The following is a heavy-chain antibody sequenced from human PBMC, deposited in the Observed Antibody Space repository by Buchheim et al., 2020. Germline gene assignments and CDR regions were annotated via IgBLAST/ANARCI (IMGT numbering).Heavy chain of an antibody. CDR2: ISYDGSNK. CDR1: GFTFSSYG. D-gene: IGHD6-19*01. V-gene: IGHV3-30*18. CDR3: AKSGRIPGYSCGWYGSLHDY. Sequence: QVQLVESGGGVVQPGRSLRLSCAASGFTFSSYGMHWVRQAPGKGLEWVAVISYDGSNKYYADSVKGRFTISRDNSKNTLYLQMNSLRAEDTAVYYCAKSGRIPGYSCGWYGSLHDYWGQGTL. J-gene: IGHJ4*02.